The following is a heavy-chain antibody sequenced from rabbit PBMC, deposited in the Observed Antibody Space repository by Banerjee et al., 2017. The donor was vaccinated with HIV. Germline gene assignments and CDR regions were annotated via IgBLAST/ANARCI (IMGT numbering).Heavy chain of an antibody. D-gene: IGHD4-1*01. V-gene: IGHV1S47*01. CDR3: ARDLAGVIGWNFNL. Sequence: QEQLRETGGGLVQPGGNLTLTCKASGSDISSNAMCWVRQAPGKGLELIACIYSSNGDKWYASWVNGRFTISKTSSTTVTLQMTSLTAADTATYFCARDLAGVIGWNFNLWGQGTLVTVS. CDR2: IYSSNGDK. CDR1: GSDISSNA. J-gene: IGHJ4*01.